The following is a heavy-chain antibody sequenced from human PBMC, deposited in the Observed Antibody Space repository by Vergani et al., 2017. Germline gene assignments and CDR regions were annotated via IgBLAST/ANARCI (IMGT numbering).Heavy chain of an antibody. V-gene: IGHV3-30*03. D-gene: IGHD1-1*01. CDR2: ISYDGSNK. J-gene: IGHJ4*02. CDR1: GFTFSSYG. Sequence: QVQLVESGGGVVQPGRSLRLSCAASGFTFSSYGMHWVRQAPGKGLEWVAVISYDGSNKYYADSVKGRFTISRDNSKNTLYLQMNSLRAEDTAVYYCASETVFGGQGTLVTVSS. CDR3: ASETVF.